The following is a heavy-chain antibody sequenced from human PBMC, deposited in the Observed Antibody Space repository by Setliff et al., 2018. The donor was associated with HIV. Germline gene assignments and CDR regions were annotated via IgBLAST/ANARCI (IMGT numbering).Heavy chain of an antibody. CDR1: GGSISGDF. V-gene: IGHV4-4*07. CDR3: ARQTATGTSATFDS. D-gene: IGHD2-21*02. Sequence: SETLSLTCTVSGGSISGDFWTWIGQPAGEGLEWIGRTHASGTTQCEPSLKNRCSMSIDTSKNQFSLKLSSVTAADTAVYYCARQTATGTSATFDSWGQGSLVTVSS. CDR2: THASGTT. J-gene: IGHJ4*02.